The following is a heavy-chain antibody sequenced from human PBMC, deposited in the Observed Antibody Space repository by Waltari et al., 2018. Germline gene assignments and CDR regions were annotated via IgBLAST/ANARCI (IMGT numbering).Heavy chain of an antibody. Sequence: QVQLQQWGAGLLKPSETRSLTCSGSGASFRSYYWGWLRHVPGEGPEWIGQIRHPGNTNYNPSLQSRVAISIDTSRNQFSLRVFSVTAADTGLYFCTRGGNYDFWSHSPFVDPWGQGTQVTVSS. D-gene: IGHD3-3*01. J-gene: IGHJ5*02. CDR2: IRHPGNT. V-gene: IGHV4-34*01. CDR3: TRGGNYDFWSHSPFVDP. CDR1: GASFRSYY.